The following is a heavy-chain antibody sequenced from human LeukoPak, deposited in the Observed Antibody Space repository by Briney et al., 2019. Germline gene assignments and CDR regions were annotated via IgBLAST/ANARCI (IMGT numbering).Heavy chain of an antibody. V-gene: IGHV1-2*02. J-gene: IGHJ3*01. D-gene: IGHD5-24*01. Sequence: GASVTVSCKASGYTFTSYGISWVRQAPGQGLEWMGWINPNSGGTNYAQKFQGRVTMTRDTSISTAYMELSRLRSDDTAVYYCARDKGDGYKSGPGAFDVWGQGTMVTVSS. CDR1: GYTFTSYG. CDR2: INPNSGGT. CDR3: ARDKGDGYKSGPGAFDV.